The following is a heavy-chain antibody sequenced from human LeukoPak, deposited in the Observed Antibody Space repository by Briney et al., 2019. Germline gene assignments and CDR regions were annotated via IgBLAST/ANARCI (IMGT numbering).Heavy chain of an antibody. D-gene: IGHD2-2*01. CDR1: GFTFSSYS. CDR2: ISSSSGAT. Sequence: GGSLRLSCAASGFTFSSYSMNWVRQAPGKGLEWVSYISSSSGATHYADSVKGRFTISRDNAKNSLYLQMNSLRAEDTAVYYCARDGLQYCSSTSCYPSWGQGTLVTVSS. CDR3: ARDGLQYCSSTSCYPS. V-gene: IGHV3-48*01. J-gene: IGHJ5*02.